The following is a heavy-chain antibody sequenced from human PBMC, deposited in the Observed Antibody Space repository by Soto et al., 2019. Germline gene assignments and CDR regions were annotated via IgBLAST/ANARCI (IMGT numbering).Heavy chain of an antibody. CDR3: ARGSINNDFWSGYYKGYYYGMDV. J-gene: IGHJ6*02. CDR1: GYTFTSYD. D-gene: IGHD3-3*01. V-gene: IGHV1-8*01. Sequence: VKVSCKASGYTFTSYDINWVRQATGQGLEWMGWMNPNSGNTGYAQKFQGRVTMTRNTSISTAYMELSSLRSEDTAVYYCARGSINNDFWSGYYKGYYYGMDVWGQGTTVTVSS. CDR2: MNPNSGNT.